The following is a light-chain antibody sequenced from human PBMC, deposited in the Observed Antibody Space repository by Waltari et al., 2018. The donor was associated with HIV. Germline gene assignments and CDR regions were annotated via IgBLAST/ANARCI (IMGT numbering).Light chain of an antibody. CDR3: QSYDSSLRGSV. CDR2: GNS. Sequence: QSVLTQPPSVSGAPGQRVTFSCTGSSPNIGAGYAVHRYQQLPGTAPKLLIYGNSNRPSGVPDRFSGSKSGTSASLAITGLQAEDEADYYCQSYDSSLRGSVFGGGTKLTVL. CDR1: SPNIGAGYA. V-gene: IGLV1-40*01. J-gene: IGLJ2*01.